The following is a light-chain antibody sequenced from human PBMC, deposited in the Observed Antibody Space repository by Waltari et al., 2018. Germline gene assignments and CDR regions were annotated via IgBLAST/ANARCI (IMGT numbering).Light chain of an antibody. CDR3: QSDDFTLNGRGV. Sequence: QSVLTQPPSVSGAPGQRVTLSCTGSNSNIGAGYDVHWYQQLPGTAPKLLIYGNNNRPSGVPDRFSGSTSGTSASLVISDLQADDEADYHCQSDDFTLNGRGVFGGGTKLTVL. J-gene: IGLJ3*02. CDR2: GNN. CDR1: NSNIGAGYD. V-gene: IGLV1-40*01.